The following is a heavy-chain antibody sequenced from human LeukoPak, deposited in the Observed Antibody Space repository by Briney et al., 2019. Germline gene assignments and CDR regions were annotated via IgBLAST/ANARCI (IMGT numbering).Heavy chain of an antibody. CDR3: AKVDSGGSGSQNYYYYGMDV. CDR1: GFTFSSYA. Sequence: GGSLRLSCAASGFTFSSYAMSWVRQAPGKGLEWVSAISGSGGSTYYADSVKGRFTLSRDNSKNTLYLQMNSLRAEDTAVYYCAKVDSGGSGSQNYYYYGMDVWGQGTTVTVSS. CDR2: ISGSGGST. D-gene: IGHD3-10*01. J-gene: IGHJ6*02. V-gene: IGHV3-23*01.